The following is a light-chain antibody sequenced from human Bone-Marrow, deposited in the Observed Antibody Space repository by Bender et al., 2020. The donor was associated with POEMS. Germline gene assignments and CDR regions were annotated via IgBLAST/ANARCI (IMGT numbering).Light chain of an antibody. CDR2: DNS. CDR3: CSYAGSRTYV. CDR1: TSDVGNFKL. V-gene: IGLV2-23*01. Sequence: QPALTQPASVSGSPGQSITISCSGTTSDVGNFKLVSWYQQHPGKAPKLLIYDNSKRPSGVSSRFSGSKSGNTASLTISGLQAEDEADYYCCSYAGSRTYVFGTATKVTVL. J-gene: IGLJ1*01.